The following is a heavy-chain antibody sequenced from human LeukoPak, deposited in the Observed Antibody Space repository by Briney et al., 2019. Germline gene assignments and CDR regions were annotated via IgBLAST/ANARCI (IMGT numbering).Heavy chain of an antibody. J-gene: IGHJ4*02. CDR1: GGSISSYY. Sequence: SETLSLTCTVSGGSISSYYWSWIRQPPGKGLEWIGYIYYSGSTNYNPSLKSRVTISVDTSKNQFSLKLSSVTAADTALYYCARWGYSSGWYYFDYWGQGTLVTVSS. CDR2: IYYSGST. CDR3: ARWGYSSGWYYFDY. D-gene: IGHD6-19*01. V-gene: IGHV4-59*01.